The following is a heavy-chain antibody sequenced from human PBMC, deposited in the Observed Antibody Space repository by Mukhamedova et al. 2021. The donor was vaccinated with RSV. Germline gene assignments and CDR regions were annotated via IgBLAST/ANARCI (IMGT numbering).Heavy chain of an antibody. J-gene: IGHJ4*02. D-gene: IGHD3-10*01. CDR2: HGGST. V-gene: IGHV4-30-2*04. Sequence: HGGSTYYNPSLKSRVTISVDTSKNQFSLKLSSVTAADTAVYYCARAASGFGELCFDYWGQGTLVTVSS. CDR3: ARAASGFGELCFDY.